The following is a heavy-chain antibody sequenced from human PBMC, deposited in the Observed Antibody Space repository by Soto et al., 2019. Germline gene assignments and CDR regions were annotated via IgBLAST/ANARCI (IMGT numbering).Heavy chain of an antibody. Sequence: ASVKVSCKASGYTFTSYGISWVRQAPGQGLEWMGWISAYNGNTNYAQKLQGRVTMTTDTSTSTAYMELRSLRSDDTAVYYCAREYDSSGYATFDYWGQGTLVPVSS. CDR3: AREYDSSGYATFDY. CDR2: ISAYNGNT. V-gene: IGHV1-18*01. CDR1: GYTFTSYG. J-gene: IGHJ4*02. D-gene: IGHD3-22*01.